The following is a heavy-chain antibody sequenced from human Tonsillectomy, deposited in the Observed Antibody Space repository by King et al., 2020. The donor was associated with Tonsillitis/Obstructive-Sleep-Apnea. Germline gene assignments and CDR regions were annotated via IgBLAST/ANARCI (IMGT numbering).Heavy chain of an antibody. CDR1: GGSISSYY. J-gene: IGHJ5*02. CDR2: IYYSGST. V-gene: IGHV4-59*01. CDR3: ARVDDYGDYVASNWFDP. Sequence: QLQESGPGLVKPSENLSLTCTVSGGSISSYYWSWIRQPPGKGLEWIGYIYYSGSTNYNPSLKSRVTISVDTSKNQFSLKLSSVTAADTAVYYCARVDDYGDYVASNWFDPWGQGTLVTVSS. D-gene: IGHD4-17*01.